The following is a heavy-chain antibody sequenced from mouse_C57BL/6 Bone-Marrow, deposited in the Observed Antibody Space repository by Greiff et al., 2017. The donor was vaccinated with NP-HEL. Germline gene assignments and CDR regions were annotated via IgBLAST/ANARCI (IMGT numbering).Heavy chain of an antibody. CDR3: ARLKSTGLDY. CDR1: GYTFTDYN. J-gene: IGHJ2*01. V-gene: IGHV1-18*01. D-gene: IGHD4-1*02. Sequence: DVKLVESGPELVKPGASVKIPCKASGYTFTDYNMDWVKQSHGKSLEWIGDINPNNGGTIYNQKFKGKATLTVDKSSSTAYMELRSLTSEDTAVYYCARLKSTGLDYWGQGTTLTVSS. CDR2: INPNNGGT.